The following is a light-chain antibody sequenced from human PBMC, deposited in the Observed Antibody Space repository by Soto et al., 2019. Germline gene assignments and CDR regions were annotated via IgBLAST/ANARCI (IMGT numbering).Light chain of an antibody. CDR2: DAS. Sequence: EIVLTQSPGTLSLSPGERATLSFSASQSVSSSYLAWYQQKPGQAPRLLIYDASNRATGIPARFSGSGSGTDFTLTISSLELEDFAVYYCQQRSNWPPITFGQGTRLEIK. CDR1: QSVSSSY. V-gene: IGKV3-11*01. J-gene: IGKJ5*01. CDR3: QQRSNWPPIT.